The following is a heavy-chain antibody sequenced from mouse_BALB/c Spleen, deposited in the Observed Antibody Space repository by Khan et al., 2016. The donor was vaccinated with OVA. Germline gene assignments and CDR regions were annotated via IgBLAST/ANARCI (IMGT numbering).Heavy chain of an antibody. CDR1: GYSITSDYA. CDR3: SSMSLYYYGSNFEGYSFDY. Sequence: EVQLQESGPGLVKPSQSLSLTCTVTGYSITSDYAWNWIRQFPGNKLEWMGYISYSGDTAYNPSLKSRISITRDTSKNQFFLPLNSVTTEDTAKYYWSSMSLYYYGSNFEGYSFDYWGQGTTLTVSS. CDR2: ISYSGDT. J-gene: IGHJ2*01. D-gene: IGHD1-1*01. V-gene: IGHV3-2*02.